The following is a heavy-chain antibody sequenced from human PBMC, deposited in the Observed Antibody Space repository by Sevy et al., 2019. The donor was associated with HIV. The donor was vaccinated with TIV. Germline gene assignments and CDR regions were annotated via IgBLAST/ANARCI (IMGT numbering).Heavy chain of an antibody. V-gene: IGHV3-48*02. CDR1: GFTFSSYS. Sequence: GGSLRLSCAASGFTFSSYSMNWVRQAPGKGLEWVSYISSSSSTIYYADSVKGRFTISRDNAKNSLYLQMNSLRDEDTAVYYCARDRPSHYDILTGSDWGQGTLVTVSS. CDR2: ISSSSSTI. J-gene: IGHJ4*02. CDR3: ARDRPSHYDILTGSD. D-gene: IGHD3-9*01.